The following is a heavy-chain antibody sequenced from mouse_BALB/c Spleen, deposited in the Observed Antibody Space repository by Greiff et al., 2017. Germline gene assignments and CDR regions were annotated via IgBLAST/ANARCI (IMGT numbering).Heavy chain of an antibody. CDR3: ARPFYYGSSYGFDY. V-gene: IGHV1-63*02. CDR2: IYPGGGYT. CDR1: GYTFTNYW. D-gene: IGHD1-1*01. Sequence: VQLQQSGAELVRPGTSVKISCKASGYTFTNYWLGWVKQRPGHGLEWIGDIYPGGGYTNYNEKFKGKATLTADTSSSTAYMQLSSLTSEDSAVYFCARPFYYGSSYGFDYWGQGTTLTVSS. J-gene: IGHJ2*01.